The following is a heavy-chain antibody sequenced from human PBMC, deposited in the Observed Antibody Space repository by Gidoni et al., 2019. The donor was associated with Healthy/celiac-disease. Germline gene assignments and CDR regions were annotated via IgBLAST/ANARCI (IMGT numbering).Heavy chain of an antibody. CDR1: VFTFVDYA. Sequence: EVQLLESGGGLVQPGRSLRLSCTASVFTFVDYAMSWVRQAPGKGLEWVGFIRSKAYGGTTEYAASVKGRFTISRDDSKSIAYLQMNSLKTEDTAVYYCTRDPDDPPYYYYMDVWGKGTTVTVSS. J-gene: IGHJ6*03. CDR2: IRSKAYGGTT. V-gene: IGHV3-49*04. CDR3: TRDPDDPPYYYYMDV. D-gene: IGHD1-1*01.